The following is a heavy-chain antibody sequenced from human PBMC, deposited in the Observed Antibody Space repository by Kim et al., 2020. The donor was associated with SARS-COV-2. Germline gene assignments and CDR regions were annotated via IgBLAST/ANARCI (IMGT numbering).Heavy chain of an antibody. V-gene: IGHV3-74*01. CDR2: INSDGSIT. CDR1: GFTFRTYW. CDR3: ARVGVATIDY. J-gene: IGHJ4*02. D-gene: IGHD5-12*01. Sequence: GGSLRLSCAASGFTFRTYWMHWVRQAPGKGLVWVSRINSDGSITSYADSVKGRFTISRDNARNTLYLQMNSLRAEDTAMYYCARVGVATIDYWGQGTLVT.